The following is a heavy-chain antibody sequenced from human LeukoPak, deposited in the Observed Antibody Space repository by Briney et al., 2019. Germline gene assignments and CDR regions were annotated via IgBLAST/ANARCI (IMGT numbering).Heavy chain of an antibody. Sequence: SETLSLTCTVSGGSISSYYWSWIRQPAGKRLEWIGRIYTSGSTNYNPSLKSRVTMSVDTSKNQFSLKLSSVTAADTAVYYCARETYYDSSGYPYPFDYWGQGTLVTVSS. CDR2: IYTSGST. V-gene: IGHV4-4*07. J-gene: IGHJ4*02. CDR1: GGSISSYY. CDR3: ARETYYDSSGYPYPFDY. D-gene: IGHD3-22*01.